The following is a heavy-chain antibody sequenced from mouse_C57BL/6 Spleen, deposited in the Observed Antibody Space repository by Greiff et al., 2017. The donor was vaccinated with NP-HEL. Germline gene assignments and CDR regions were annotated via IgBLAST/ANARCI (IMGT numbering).Heavy chain of an antibody. CDR1: GYTFTDYN. CDR2: INPNNGGT. J-gene: IGHJ3*01. D-gene: IGHD2-2*01. Sequence: EVQLQQSGPELVKPGASVKIPCKASGYTFTDYNMDWVKQSHGKSLEWIGDINPNNGGTIYNQKFKGKATLTVDKSSSTAYMALRSLTSEDTAVYYCARRRGYGSTGFAYWGQGTLVTVSA. CDR3: ARRRGYGSTGFAY. V-gene: IGHV1-18*01.